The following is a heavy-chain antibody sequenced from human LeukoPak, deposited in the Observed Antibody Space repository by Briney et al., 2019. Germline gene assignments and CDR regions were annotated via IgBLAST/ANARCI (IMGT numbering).Heavy chain of an antibody. J-gene: IGHJ4*02. V-gene: IGHV4-34*01. D-gene: IGHD3-10*01. CDR3: ARGLTMLDY. CDR2: INHSGST. Sequence: SETLSLTCAVYGGSFSGYYWSWIRQPPGKGLEWIGEINHSGSTNYNPSLKSRVTISIDTSKNHFSLRLSSVTAADTAVYYCARGLTMLDYWGQGSLVTVSS. CDR1: GGSFSGYY.